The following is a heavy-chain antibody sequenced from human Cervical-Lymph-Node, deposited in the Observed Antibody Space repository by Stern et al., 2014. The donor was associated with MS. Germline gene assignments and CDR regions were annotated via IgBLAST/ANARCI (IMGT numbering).Heavy chain of an antibody. CDR3: ARGDDKTSYDY. D-gene: IGHD1-1*01. J-gene: IGHJ4*02. CDR1: GYTFTNTG. Sequence: QVQLGQSGAEVKKPGASVKVSCKASGYTFTNTGIHWVRLAPGQGPEWMGWVSTYNGNTKYAQKLRGRVTMTTDTSTSTAYMELRSLRSDDTAVYYCARGDDKTSYDYWGQGTLVTVSS. CDR2: VSTYNGNT. V-gene: IGHV1-18*01.